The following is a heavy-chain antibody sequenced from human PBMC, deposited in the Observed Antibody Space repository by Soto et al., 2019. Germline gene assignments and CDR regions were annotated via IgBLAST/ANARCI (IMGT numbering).Heavy chain of an antibody. D-gene: IGHD1-26*01. V-gene: IGHV3-30*18. J-gene: IGHJ3*02. CDR3: AKGGVGSTSNAFDI. CDR2: ISYDGSNK. CDR1: GFTFSSYG. Sequence: VQLVESGGGLVQPGGSLRLSCAASGFTFSSYGMHWVRQAPAKGLEWVAVISYDGSNKYYADSVKGRFTISRDNSKNTLYLQMNSLRAEDTAVYYCAKGGVGSTSNAFDIWGQGTMVTVSS.